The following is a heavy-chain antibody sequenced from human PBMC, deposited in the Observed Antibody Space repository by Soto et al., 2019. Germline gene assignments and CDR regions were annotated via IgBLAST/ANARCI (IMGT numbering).Heavy chain of an antibody. V-gene: IGHV1-69*13. Sequence: GASVKVSCKTSGGTFSSYAISWVRQAPGQGLEWMGGIVPIVGTTTYAQKFQGRVTITADEATSTAYMQLSRLRSDDTAVYYCARGAASTGSRPRYYYYGMDVWGQGTTVTVS. CDR3: ARGAASTGSRPRYYYYGMDV. CDR2: IVPIVGTT. D-gene: IGHD6-6*01. J-gene: IGHJ6*02. CDR1: GGTFSSYA.